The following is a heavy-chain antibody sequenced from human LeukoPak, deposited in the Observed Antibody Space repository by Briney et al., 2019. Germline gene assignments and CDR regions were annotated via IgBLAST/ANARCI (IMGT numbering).Heavy chain of an antibody. V-gene: IGHV4-34*01. D-gene: IGHD3-22*01. CDR2: INHSGST. CDR1: GGSISIYY. J-gene: IGHJ4*02. CDR3: SDSFYDSGGYFYY. Sequence: SETRSLTCTVSGGSISIYYWSWIRQPPGKGLEWIGEINHSGSTNYNPSLKSRVTISVDTSKNQFSLKLSSVTAADTAVYCASDSFYDSGGYFYYWGQGTLVTVSS.